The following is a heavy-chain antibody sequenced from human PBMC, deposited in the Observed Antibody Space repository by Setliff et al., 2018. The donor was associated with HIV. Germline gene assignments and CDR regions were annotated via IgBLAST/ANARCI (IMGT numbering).Heavy chain of an antibody. Sequence: PSETLSLTCTVSGGSISRGGYYWSWIRQHPGKGLEWIGYIYYSGSTYYNPSLKSRVTISVDTSKNQFSLKLSSVTAADTAVYYCARDHGDTPSYYYYYGMDVWGQGTTVTVSS. J-gene: IGHJ6*02. CDR3: ARDHGDTPSYYYYYGMDV. CDR2: IYYSGST. V-gene: IGHV4-31*03. CDR1: GGSISRGGYY. D-gene: IGHD4-17*01.